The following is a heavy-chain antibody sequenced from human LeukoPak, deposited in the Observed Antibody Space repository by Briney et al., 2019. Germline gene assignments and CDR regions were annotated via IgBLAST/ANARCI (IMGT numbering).Heavy chain of an antibody. V-gene: IGHV4-59*08. D-gene: IGHD2-2*02. Sequence: SETLSLTCTVSGGSISSYYWSWIRQPPGKGLEWIGYIYYSGSTNYNPSLKSRVTISVDTSKNQFSLKLSSVTAADTAVYYCARSTIVVVPAAILNYGVDVWGQGTTVTVSS. CDR3: ARSTIVVVPAAILNYGVDV. J-gene: IGHJ6*02. CDR1: GGSISSYY. CDR2: IYYSGST.